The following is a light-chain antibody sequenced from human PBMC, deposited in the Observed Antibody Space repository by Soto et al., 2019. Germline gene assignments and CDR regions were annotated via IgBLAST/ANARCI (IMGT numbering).Light chain of an antibody. CDR2: EVS. CDR3: SSYAGSSNLGV. Sequence: QSALTQPPSASGSPGQSVTISCTGTSSDVGGYNYVSWYQQHPGRAPKLMIYEVSKRPSGVPDRFSGSKSGNTASLTVSGLQPEDEGDYYCSSYAGSSNLGVFGGGTKVTVL. CDR1: SSDVGGYNY. V-gene: IGLV2-8*01. J-gene: IGLJ2*01.